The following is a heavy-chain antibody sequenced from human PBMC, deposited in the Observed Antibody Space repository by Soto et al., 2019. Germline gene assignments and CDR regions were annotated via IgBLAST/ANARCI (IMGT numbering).Heavy chain of an antibody. V-gene: IGHV3-48*01. CDR1: GFSFSIYS. Sequence: PGWSLRLSCEASGFSFSIYSMNWVRQAPGKGLEWVSYIMPGSSHIFYADSVKGRFTISRDNAKNSLYLQMNSLRVGDTALYYCAKTREGHDFWSGQITHGYFDYWGRGIQVTVSS. CDR3: AKTREGHDFWSGQITHGYFDY. CDR2: IMPGSSHI. D-gene: IGHD3-3*01. J-gene: IGHJ4*01.